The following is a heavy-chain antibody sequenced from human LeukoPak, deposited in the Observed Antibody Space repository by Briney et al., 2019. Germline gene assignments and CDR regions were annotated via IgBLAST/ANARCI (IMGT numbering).Heavy chain of an antibody. CDR2: INTNTGNP. J-gene: IGHJ6*03. D-gene: IGHD6-13*01. Sequence: ASVKVSCKASGYTFTSYAMNWVRQAPGQGLEWMGWINTNTGNPTYAQGFTGRFVFSLDTSVSTAYLQISSLKAEDTAVYYCARGSSSWYPFGYYYYYYTDVWGKGTTVTVSS. CDR1: GYTFTSYA. V-gene: IGHV7-4-1*02. CDR3: ARGSSSWYPFGYYYYYYTDV.